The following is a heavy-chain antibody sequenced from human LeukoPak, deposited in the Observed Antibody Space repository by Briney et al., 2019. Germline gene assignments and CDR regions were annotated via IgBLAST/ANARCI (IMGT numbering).Heavy chain of an antibody. J-gene: IGHJ4*02. D-gene: IGHD3-22*01. V-gene: IGHV4-34*01. CDR2: INHSGST. CDR1: GGSFSGYY. Sequence: SETLSLTCAVYGGSFSGYYWSWIRQPPGKGLEWIGEINHSGSTNYNPSLKSRVTISGDASKNQFSLKLSSVTAADTAVYYCARVRRYYDSSGYYYYFDYWGQGTLVTVSS. CDR3: ARVRRYYDSSGYYYYFDY.